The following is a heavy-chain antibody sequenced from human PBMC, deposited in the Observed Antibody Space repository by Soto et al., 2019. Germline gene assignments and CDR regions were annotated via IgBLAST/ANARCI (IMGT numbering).Heavy chain of an antibody. J-gene: IGHJ4*02. CDR2: IWYDGSNK. CDR3: TGDSSGPFDY. D-gene: IGHD3-22*01. Sequence: QVQLVESGGGVVQPGRSLRLSCAASGFTFSSYGMHWVRQAPGKGLEWVAVIWYDGSNKYYADSVKGRFTISRDNSKNTLYLQMNSLRVEDTAVYYCTGDSSGPFDYWGQGTLVTVSS. V-gene: IGHV3-33*01. CDR1: GFTFSSYG.